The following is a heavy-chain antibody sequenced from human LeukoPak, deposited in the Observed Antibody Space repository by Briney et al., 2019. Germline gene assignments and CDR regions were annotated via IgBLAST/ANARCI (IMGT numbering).Heavy chain of an antibody. CDR2: INHSGST. V-gene: IGHV4-34*01. J-gene: IGHJ6*04. Sequence: PSETLSLTCAVYGGSFSGYYWSSIRQPPGKGLEWIGEINHSGSTNYKPSLKSRVTISVDTSKNQFSLKLSSVTAADTAVYYCAPRYYGSGSWGIYGMDVWGKGTTVTVPS. D-gene: IGHD3-10*01. CDR1: GGSFSGYY. CDR3: APRYYGSGSWGIYGMDV.